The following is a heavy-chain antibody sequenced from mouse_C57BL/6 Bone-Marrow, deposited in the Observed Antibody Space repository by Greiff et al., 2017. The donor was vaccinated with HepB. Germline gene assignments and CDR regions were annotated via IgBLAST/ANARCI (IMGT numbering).Heavy chain of an antibody. V-gene: IGHV5-9-1*02. CDR3: TLFYYGSSYAMDY. CDR1: GFTFSSYA. CDR2: ISSGGDYI. D-gene: IGHD1-1*01. J-gene: IGHJ4*01. Sequence: VMLVESGEGLVKPGGSLKLSCASSGFTFSSYAMSWVRQTPEKRLEWVAYISSGGDYIYYADTVKGRFTISRNNARNTLYLQMSSLKSEDTAMYYCTLFYYGSSYAMDYWGQGTSVTVSS.